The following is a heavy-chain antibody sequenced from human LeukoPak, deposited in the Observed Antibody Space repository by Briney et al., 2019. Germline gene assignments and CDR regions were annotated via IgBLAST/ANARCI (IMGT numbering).Heavy chain of an antibody. Sequence: GGSLRLSCTASGFRFSGSDMHWVRQVVGKGLEWVSTIGTESDTFYPGSVRGRFIISRENAKDSLYLQMNSLTAGDTAVYYCARGERPPPYTTDSWFFDLWGRGTLVTVSS. D-gene: IGHD3-16*01. V-gene: IGHV3-13*01. J-gene: IGHJ2*01. CDR1: GFRFSGSD. CDR3: ARGERPPPYTTDSWFFDL. CDR2: IGTESDT.